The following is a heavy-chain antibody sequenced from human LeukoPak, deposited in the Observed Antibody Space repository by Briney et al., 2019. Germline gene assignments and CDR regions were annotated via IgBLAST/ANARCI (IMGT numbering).Heavy chain of an antibody. CDR2: IYTSGST. Sequence: SETLSLTCTVSGGSISSYYWSWIRQPPGKGLEWIGYIYTSGSTNYNPSLKSRVTISVDTSKNQFSLRLSSVTAADTAVYYCARHRSVGRDGYNKGWFDPWGQGTLVTVSS. V-gene: IGHV4-4*09. CDR1: GGSISSYY. D-gene: IGHD5-24*01. J-gene: IGHJ5*02. CDR3: ARHRSVGRDGYNKGWFDP.